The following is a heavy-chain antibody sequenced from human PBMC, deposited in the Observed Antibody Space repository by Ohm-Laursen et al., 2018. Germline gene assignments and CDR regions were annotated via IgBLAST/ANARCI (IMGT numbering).Heavy chain of an antibody. Sequence: GTLSLTCAVYGGSFGGYYWSWIRQPPGKGLEWIGEINHSGSTNYNPSLKSRVTISVDTSKNQFSLKLSSVTAADTAVYYCARVKQWLIYAFDIWGQGTMVTVSS. CDR1: GGSFGGYY. J-gene: IGHJ3*02. CDR2: INHSGST. D-gene: IGHD6-19*01. CDR3: ARVKQWLIYAFDI. V-gene: IGHV4-34*01.